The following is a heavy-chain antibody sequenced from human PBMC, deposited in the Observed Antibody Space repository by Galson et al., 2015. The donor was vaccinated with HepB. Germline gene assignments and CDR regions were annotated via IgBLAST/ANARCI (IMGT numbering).Heavy chain of an antibody. CDR1: GYTFTGYY. D-gene: IGHD6-19*01. V-gene: IGHV1-2*02. Sequence: SVKVSCKASGYTFTGYYMHWVRQAPGQGLEWMGWINPNSGGTNYAQKFQGRVTMTRDTSISTAYMELSRLRSDDTAVYYCARSVAGTVHYYYYYMDVWGKGTTVTVSS. J-gene: IGHJ6*03. CDR3: ARSVAGTVHYYYYYMDV. CDR2: INPNSGGT.